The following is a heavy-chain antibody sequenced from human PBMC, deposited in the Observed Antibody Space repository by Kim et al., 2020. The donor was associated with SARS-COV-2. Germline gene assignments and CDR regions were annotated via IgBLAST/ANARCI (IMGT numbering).Heavy chain of an antibody. V-gene: IGHV3-23*01. J-gene: IGHJ6*02. CDR3: AKDKLGIAAAAYYYGMDV. Sequence: VKGRFPISRDNSKNTLYLQMTSLRAEDTAVYYCAKDKLGIAAAAYYYGMDVWGQGTTVTVSS. D-gene: IGHD6-13*01.